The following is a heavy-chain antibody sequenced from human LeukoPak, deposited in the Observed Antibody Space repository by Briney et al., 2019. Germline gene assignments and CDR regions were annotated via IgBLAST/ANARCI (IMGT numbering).Heavy chain of an antibody. CDR1: GYTFTSYG. CDR3: ARTRGSGSYYNAWFDP. CDR2: ISAYNGNT. D-gene: IGHD3-10*01. Sequence: ASVKVSCKASGYTFTSYGISWVRQAPGQGLEWMGWISAYNGNTNYAQKLQGRVTMTTDTSTSTAYMELRSLRSDDTAVYYCARTRGSGSYYNAWFDPWGQGTLVTVSS. J-gene: IGHJ5*02. V-gene: IGHV1-18*01.